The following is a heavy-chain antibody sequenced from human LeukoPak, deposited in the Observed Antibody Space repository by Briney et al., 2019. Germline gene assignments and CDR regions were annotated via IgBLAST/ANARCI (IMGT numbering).Heavy chain of an antibody. CDR2: TSYDGNNP. CDR3: ARYLEGFDY. CDR1: GFTFSSFA. V-gene: IGHV3-30-3*01. Sequence: GGSLRLSCAASGFTFSSFAMHWVRQAPGKGLEWVAVTSYDGNNPYYPDSVKGRFTCSRDNSKNTLHLQINSLRPEDTAVYYCARYLEGFDYWGQGALVTVSS. J-gene: IGHJ4*02.